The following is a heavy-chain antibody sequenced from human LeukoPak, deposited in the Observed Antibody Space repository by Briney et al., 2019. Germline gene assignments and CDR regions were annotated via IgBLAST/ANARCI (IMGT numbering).Heavy chain of an antibody. D-gene: IGHD3-16*01. Sequence: GGSLRLSSAASGIIFSTYNMNWVRQAPGKGLEWVSYISGTSVTIYYADSVKGRFTISRDTAKNSLYLQMNSLRDEDTAVYYCATPEGGYWGQGTLVTVSS. CDR1: GIIFSTYN. V-gene: IGHV3-48*02. CDR3: ATPEGGY. J-gene: IGHJ4*02. CDR2: ISGTSVTI.